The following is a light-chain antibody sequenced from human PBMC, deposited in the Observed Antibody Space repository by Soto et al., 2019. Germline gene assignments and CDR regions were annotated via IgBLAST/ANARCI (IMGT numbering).Light chain of an antibody. CDR2: GAS. CDR1: QSVSTN. J-gene: IGKJ5*01. V-gene: IGKV3-15*01. CDR3: QQYYNWPRT. Sequence: EVVLAQSPGTLSLSPGERATLSCRASQSVSTNYLAWYQQKPGQAPRLLIYGASTRATGIPARFSGSGSGTEFTLTINSLQAEDCAVYYCQQYYNWPRTFGQGTRLEIK.